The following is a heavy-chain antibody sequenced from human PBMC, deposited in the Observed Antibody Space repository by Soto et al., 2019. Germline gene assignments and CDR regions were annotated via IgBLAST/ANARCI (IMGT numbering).Heavy chain of an antibody. Sequence: SETLSLTCAVYGGSFSGYYWSWIRQPPGKGLEWIGEINHSGSTNYNPSLKSRVTISVDTSKNQFSLKLSSVTAADTAVYYCARAPPAAMLRWFDPWGQGTQVTVSS. J-gene: IGHJ5*02. CDR1: GGSFSGYY. V-gene: IGHV4-34*01. D-gene: IGHD2-2*01. CDR2: INHSGST. CDR3: ARAPPAAMLRWFDP.